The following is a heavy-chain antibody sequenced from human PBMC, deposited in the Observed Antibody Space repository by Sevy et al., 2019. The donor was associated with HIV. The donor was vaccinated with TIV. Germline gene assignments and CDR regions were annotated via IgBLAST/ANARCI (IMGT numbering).Heavy chain of an antibody. J-gene: IGHJ3*02. CDR3: ARHVRAFDI. CDR2: IYYSGST. Sequence: SETLSLTCTVSGGSISSSSYYWGWIRQPPGKGLEWIGSIYYSGSTYYNPSLKSRVTISVDTSKNQFSLKLSSVTAADTAVYYCARHVRAFDICGQGTMVTVSS. CDR1: GGSISSSSYY. V-gene: IGHV4-39*01.